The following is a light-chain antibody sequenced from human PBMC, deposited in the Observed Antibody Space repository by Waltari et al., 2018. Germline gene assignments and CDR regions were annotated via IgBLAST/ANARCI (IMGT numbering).Light chain of an antibody. CDR2: WAS. CDR1: QSVLYSSNNKNF. CDR3: QQYYSTPPR. Sequence: DIVMTQSPDSLAVSLGERATINCKSSQSVLYSSNNKNFLAWYQQKPGQPPELLIYWASTRESGVPDRFSGSWSGTDFTLTISSLQAEDVAVYYCQQYYSTPPRFGQGTKVEI. V-gene: IGKV4-1*01. J-gene: IGKJ1*01.